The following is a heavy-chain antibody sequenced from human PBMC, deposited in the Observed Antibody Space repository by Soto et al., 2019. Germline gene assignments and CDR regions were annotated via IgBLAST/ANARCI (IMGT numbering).Heavy chain of an antibody. D-gene: IGHD3-3*01. Sequence: EVQLVESGGGLVQPGGSLRLSCAASGFTFSSYWMSWVRQAPGKGLEWVANIKQDGSEKYYVDSVKGRFTISRDNAKNSLYLQMNSLRAEDTAVYYCAREVTIFVVVIIPRYYYYGMDVWGQGTTVTVSS. V-gene: IGHV3-7*01. CDR3: AREVTIFVVVIIPRYYYYGMDV. J-gene: IGHJ6*02. CDR2: IKQDGSEK. CDR1: GFTFSSYW.